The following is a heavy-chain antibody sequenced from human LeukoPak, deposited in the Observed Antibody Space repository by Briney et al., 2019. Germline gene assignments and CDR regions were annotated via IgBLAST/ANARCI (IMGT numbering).Heavy chain of an antibody. Sequence: GGSLRLSCAASGFTFSGYAMSWVRQAPGKGLEWVSAISGSGGSTYYADSVKGRFTISRDNSKNTLYLQMNSLRAEDTAVYYCAAGIAVAAGIFDYWGQGTLVTVSS. V-gene: IGHV3-23*01. CDR3: AAGIAVAAGIFDY. CDR1: GFTFSGYA. CDR2: ISGSGGST. D-gene: IGHD6-19*01. J-gene: IGHJ4*02.